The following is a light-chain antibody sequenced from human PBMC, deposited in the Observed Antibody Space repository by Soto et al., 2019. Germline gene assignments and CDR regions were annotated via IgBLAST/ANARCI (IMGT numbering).Light chain of an antibody. V-gene: IGKV3-20*01. CDR1: QSVSSSY. CDR2: GAS. J-gene: IGKJ1*01. Sequence: EMVLTQSPGTLSLSPGERATLSCRASQSVSSSYLAWYQQKPGQAPRLLIYGASSRATGIPDRFSGSGSGTDFTLXISRLETEDFALYYCQQYGSSPAWTFGQGTKVEIK. CDR3: QQYGSSPAWT.